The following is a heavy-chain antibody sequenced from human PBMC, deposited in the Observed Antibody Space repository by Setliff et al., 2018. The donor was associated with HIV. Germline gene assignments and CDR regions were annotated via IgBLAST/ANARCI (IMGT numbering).Heavy chain of an antibody. CDR2: IDAGNGNT. V-gene: IGHV1-3*01. CDR3: ARGTTATDYYYYMDV. J-gene: IGHJ6*03. D-gene: IGHD4-17*01. CDR1: GYTFTTYA. Sequence: ASVKVSCKASGYTFTTYAMHWVRQAPGQRLEWMGWIDAGNGNTKYSQKFQGRVTITRDTSASTAYLELSSLRSEDTAVYYCARGTTATDYYYYMDVWGKGTSVTVSS.